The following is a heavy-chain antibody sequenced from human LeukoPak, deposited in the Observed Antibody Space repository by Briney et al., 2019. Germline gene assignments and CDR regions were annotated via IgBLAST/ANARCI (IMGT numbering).Heavy chain of an antibody. J-gene: IGHJ6*02. CDR1: GGSFSSYY. Sequence: SETLSLTCAIYGGSFSSYYWSWIRQPPGKGLEWIGYIYYSGSTNYNPSLKSRVTISVDTSKNQFSLKLSSVTAADTAVYYCARAGNYYDSSGRYGMDVWGQGTTVTVSS. CDR3: ARAGNYYDSSGRYGMDV. CDR2: IYYSGST. D-gene: IGHD3-22*01. V-gene: IGHV4-59*01.